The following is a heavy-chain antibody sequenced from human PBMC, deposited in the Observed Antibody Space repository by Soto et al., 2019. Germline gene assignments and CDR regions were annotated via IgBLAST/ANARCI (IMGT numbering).Heavy chain of an antibody. V-gene: IGHV3-23*01. D-gene: IGHD1-7*01. CDR1: GFTFSSYA. J-gene: IGHJ5*02. CDR2: ISGSGGST. CDR3: AKDGSELELRPQPNGFDP. Sequence: GGSLRLSCAASGFTFSSYAMSWVRQAPGKGLEWVSAISGSGGSTYYADSVKGRFTISRDNSKNTLYLQMNSLRAEDTAVYYCAKDGSELELRPQPNGFDPWGQGTLVTVSS.